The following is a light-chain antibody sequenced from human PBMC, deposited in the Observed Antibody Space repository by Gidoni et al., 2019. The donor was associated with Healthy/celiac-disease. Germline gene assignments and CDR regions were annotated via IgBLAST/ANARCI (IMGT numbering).Light chain of an antibody. CDR3: QQNYSTPWT. CDR1: QSISSY. J-gene: IGKJ1*01. Sequence: DIQITHSPSSLSACVGDRVTITCPASQSISSYLNWYQQKPGKAPKLLIYAASILQSGVPSRFSGSGSGTDFTLTISSLQPEDFATYYCQQNYSTPWTFGQGTKVEIK. CDR2: AAS. V-gene: IGKV1-39*01.